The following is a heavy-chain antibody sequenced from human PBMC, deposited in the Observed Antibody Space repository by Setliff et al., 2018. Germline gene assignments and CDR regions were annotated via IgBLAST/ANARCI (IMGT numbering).Heavy chain of an antibody. D-gene: IGHD1-26*01. Sequence: ASVKVSCKASGYTFVNYGINWVRQAPGQGLEWVGWIKTFSFKANYAQKLQDRVTITTDTSTATVYMELRGLRSDDTATYYWARFRVSSGGYNYYAMDVWGQGTTVTVSS. CDR2: IKTFSFKA. CDR3: ARFRVSSGGYNYYAMDV. J-gene: IGHJ6*02. V-gene: IGHV1-18*01. CDR1: GYTFVNYG.